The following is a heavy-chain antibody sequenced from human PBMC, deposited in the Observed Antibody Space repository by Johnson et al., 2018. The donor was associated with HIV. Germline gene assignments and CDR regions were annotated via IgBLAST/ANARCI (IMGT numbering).Heavy chain of an antibody. V-gene: IGHV3-48*04. CDR3: ASITTIAAAGRGAFDI. CDR2: ISSSGSTI. Sequence: VQLVESGGGLVQPGGSLRLSCAASGFTFSSYAMHWVRQAPGKGLEWVSYISSSGSTIYYADSVKGRFTISRDNAKNSLYLQMNSLRAEDTAVYYCASITTIAAAGRGAFDIWGQGTMVTVSS. D-gene: IGHD6-13*01. J-gene: IGHJ3*02. CDR1: GFTFSSYA.